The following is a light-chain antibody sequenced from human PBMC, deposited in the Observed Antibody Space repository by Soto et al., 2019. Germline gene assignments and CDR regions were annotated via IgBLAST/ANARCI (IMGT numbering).Light chain of an antibody. Sequence: SVLTQPASLSGSPGQSITISCTGTSSDVGGYRYVSWFQHHPGKAPKVIIYEVSNRASGVSNRFSGSKSGNTAFLTISGLQDEDEADYYCNSYTSSSAPYVFGTGTKVTVL. CDR3: NSYTSSSAPYV. J-gene: IGLJ1*01. CDR2: EVS. V-gene: IGLV2-14*01. CDR1: SSDVGGYRY.